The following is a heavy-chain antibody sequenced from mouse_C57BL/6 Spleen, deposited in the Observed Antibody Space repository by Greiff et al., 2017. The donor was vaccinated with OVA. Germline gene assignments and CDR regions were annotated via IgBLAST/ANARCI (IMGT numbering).Heavy chain of an antibody. CDR3: ARYYGSSYRYFDV. CDR2: IYPGEGDT. J-gene: IGHJ1*03. CDR1: GYAFSSYW. D-gene: IGHD1-1*01. V-gene: IGHV1-80*01. Sequence: QVQLQQSGAELVKPGASVKISCKASGYAFSSYWLNWVKQRPGKGLECIGQIYPGEGDTNSNGKFKGNATLTAHKSSSTAYMQLSSLTSEDSAVYFCARYYGSSYRYFDVWGTGTTVTVSS.